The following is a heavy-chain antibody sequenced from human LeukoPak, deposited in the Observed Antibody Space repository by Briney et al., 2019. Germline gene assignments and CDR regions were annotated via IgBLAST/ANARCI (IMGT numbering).Heavy chain of an antibody. Sequence: GGSLRLSCATSGFSFSSYWMSWVRQAPGKGLEWVANIENDGNEEYYVDSLRGRFTISRDNAKNSLYLQMNSLRAEDTAVYYCARGRVKHYYGSGSYFDYWGQGTLVTVSS. J-gene: IGHJ4*02. CDR1: GFSFSSYW. V-gene: IGHV3-7*01. CDR2: IENDGNEE. CDR3: ARGRVKHYYGSGSYFDY. D-gene: IGHD3-10*01.